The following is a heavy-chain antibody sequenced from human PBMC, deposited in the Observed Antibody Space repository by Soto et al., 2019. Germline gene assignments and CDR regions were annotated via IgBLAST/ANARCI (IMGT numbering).Heavy chain of an antibody. D-gene: IGHD3-22*01. J-gene: IGHJ4*02. CDR2: IYAGDSDT. Sequence: GESLKISCKGSGYIFTNNWICWVRQMPGKGLEWMGIIYAGDSDTKYSPSFQGQVTISADKSISTAYLQWSSLKASDTAMYYCASLSYYDSSGGFDYWGQGTLVTVSS. V-gene: IGHV5-51*01. CDR3: ASLSYYDSSGGFDY. CDR1: GYIFTNNW.